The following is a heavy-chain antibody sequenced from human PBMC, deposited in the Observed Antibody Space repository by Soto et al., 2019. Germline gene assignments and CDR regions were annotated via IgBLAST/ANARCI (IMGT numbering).Heavy chain of an antibody. CDR1: GDSVSSNTAS. V-gene: IGHV6-1*01. CDR2: TYFRSKWYN. D-gene: IGHD5-12*01. Sequence: SQTLSLTCAISGDSVSSNTASWNWIRQSPSRGLEWLGRTYFRSKWYNEYAASVKSRIIINPDTSNNQFSLQLNSVTPEDTAVYFCAKGDNLGPKTGYAFDPWGQGIMVTVSS. J-gene: IGHJ5*02. CDR3: AKGDNLGPKTGYAFDP.